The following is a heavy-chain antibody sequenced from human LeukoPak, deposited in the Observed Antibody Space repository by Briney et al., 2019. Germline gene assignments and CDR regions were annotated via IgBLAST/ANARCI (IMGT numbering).Heavy chain of an antibody. CDR3: ARARETMATAGSYFDY. V-gene: IGHV4-30-2*01. D-gene: IGHD6-13*01. CDR2: IYHTGNT. J-gene: IGHJ4*02. CDR1: GGSISSGDYS. Sequence: SETLSLTCAVSGGSISSGDYSWSWIRQPPGNGLEWIGYIYHTGNTNYNPSLKSRVTISVARSKNQFSLRLSSVTAADTAVYYCARARETMATAGSYFDYWGQGTLVTVSS.